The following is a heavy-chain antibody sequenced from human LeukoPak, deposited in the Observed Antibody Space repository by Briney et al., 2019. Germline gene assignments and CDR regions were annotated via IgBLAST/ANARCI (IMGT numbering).Heavy chain of an antibody. CDR2: IYYSGST. J-gene: IGHJ6*02. CDR1: GGSISSYY. Sequence: SETLSLTCTVSGGSISSYYWSWIQQPPGKGLEWIGYIYYSGSTNYNPSLKSRVTISVHTSKNQFSLKLSSVTAADTAVYYCARDSYGSYYYYGMDVWGQGTTVTVSS. CDR3: ARDSYGSYYYYGMDV. D-gene: IGHD5-18*01. V-gene: IGHV4-59*01.